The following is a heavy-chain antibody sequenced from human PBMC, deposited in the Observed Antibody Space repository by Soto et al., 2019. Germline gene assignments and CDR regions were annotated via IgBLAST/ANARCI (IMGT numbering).Heavy chain of an antibody. J-gene: IGHJ6*04. CDR2: ISAYNGNT. V-gene: IGHV1-18*01. D-gene: IGHD3-10*01. CDR1: GYTFTSYG. Sequence: ASVKVSCKASGYTFTSYGISWVRQAPGQGLEWMGWISAYNGNTNYAQKLQGRVTMTTDTSTSTAYMELRSLRSDDTAVYYCARGSHPRELLWFGELFPPHSLNYYGMDVWGEGTTVTVSS. CDR3: ARGSHPRELLWFGELFPPHSLNYYGMDV.